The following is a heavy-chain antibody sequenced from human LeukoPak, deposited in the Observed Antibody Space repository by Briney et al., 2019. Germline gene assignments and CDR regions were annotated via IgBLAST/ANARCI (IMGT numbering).Heavy chain of an antibody. D-gene: IGHD6-19*01. CDR2: ISGSGGST. Sequence: GGSLRLSCAASGFTFSSYGMSWVRQAPGKRLEWVSAISGSGGSTYYADSVKGRFTISSDNSKNTLYLQMNSLRAEDTAVYYCARDSAVAGPDYWGQGTLVTDSS. CDR1: GFTFSSYG. J-gene: IGHJ4*02. V-gene: IGHV3-23*01. CDR3: ARDSAVAGPDY.